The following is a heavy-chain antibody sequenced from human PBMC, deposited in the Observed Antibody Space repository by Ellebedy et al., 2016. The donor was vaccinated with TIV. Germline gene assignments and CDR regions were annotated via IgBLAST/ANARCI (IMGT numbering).Heavy chain of an antibody. D-gene: IGHD1-20*01. CDR3: AQHQHPRYNSDWFDP. CDR2: IYYSGST. V-gene: IGHV4-31*03. CDR1: GGSISSGGYY. J-gene: IGHJ5*02. Sequence: MPSETLSPTCTVSGGSISSGGYYWSWIRQHPGKGLEWLGYIYYSGSTYYNPSLKSRVSISLATSKNQFSLRLNSVTAADTAIYSCAQHQHPRYNSDWFDPWGQGTLVTVSS.